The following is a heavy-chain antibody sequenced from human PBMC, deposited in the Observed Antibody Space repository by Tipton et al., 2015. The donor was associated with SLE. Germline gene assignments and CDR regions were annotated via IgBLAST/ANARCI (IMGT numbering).Heavy chain of an antibody. CDR1: GGSFSGYY. CDR2: IYYSGST. Sequence: TLSLTCAVYGGSFSGYYWSWIRQPPGKGLEWIGSIYYSGSTYYNPSLKSRVTISVDTSKNQFSLKLSSVTAADTAVYYCARMNSYGLYWGQGTLVTVSS. J-gene: IGHJ4*02. D-gene: IGHD5-18*01. V-gene: IGHV4-34*01. CDR3: ARMNSYGLY.